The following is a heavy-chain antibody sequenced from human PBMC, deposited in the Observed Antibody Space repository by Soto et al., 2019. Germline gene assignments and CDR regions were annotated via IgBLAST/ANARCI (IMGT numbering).Heavy chain of an antibody. CDR3: ARRYEDYYYGMDV. CDR2: IYYSGST. J-gene: IGHJ6*02. V-gene: IGHV4-39*01. D-gene: IGHD1-1*01. CDR1: GGSISSSSYY. Sequence: QLQLQESGPGLVKPSETLSLTCTVSGGSISSSSYYWGWIRQPPGKGLEWIGSIYYSGSTYYNPSPKSRVTISVHTSKNQFSMKLSSVTAADTAVYYCARRYEDYYYGMDVWGQGTTVTVSS.